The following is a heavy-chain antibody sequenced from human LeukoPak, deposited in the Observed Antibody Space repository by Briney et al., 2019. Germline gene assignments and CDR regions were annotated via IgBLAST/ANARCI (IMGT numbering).Heavy chain of an antibody. D-gene: IGHD4-23*01. CDR3: ARSTTVVHL. J-gene: IGHJ4*02. V-gene: IGHV6-1*01. CDR1: GDSVSSNSAA. CDR2: TYYRSKWYN. Sequence: SQTLSLTCAISGDSVSSNSAAWTWIRQSPSRGLEWLGRTYYRSKWYNDYAVSVKSRITINPDTSKNQFSLQLTSVTPEDAAVYYCARSTTVVHLWGQGTLVTVSS.